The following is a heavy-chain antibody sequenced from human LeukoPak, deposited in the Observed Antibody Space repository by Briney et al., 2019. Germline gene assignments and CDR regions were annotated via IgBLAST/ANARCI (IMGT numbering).Heavy chain of an antibody. CDR2: MTPDGSST. D-gene: IGHD4-11*01. Sequence: PGGSLRLSCAASGFIFSNYWMHWVRQAPGKGLVWVSRMTPDGSSTNYADSVTGRFTISRDNAENTLYLQMNSLRAEDTAIYYCVMDMLGNYDYWGQGTLVTVSS. V-gene: IGHV3-74*01. CDR3: VMDMLGNYDY. J-gene: IGHJ4*02. CDR1: GFIFSNYW.